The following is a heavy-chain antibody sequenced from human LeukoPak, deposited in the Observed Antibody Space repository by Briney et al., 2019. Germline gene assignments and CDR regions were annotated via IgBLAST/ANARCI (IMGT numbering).Heavy chain of an antibody. CDR1: GFTFSSYW. CDR3: ARDGTLTYYDILTGWTTKYWFDP. V-gene: IGHV3-7*05. D-gene: IGHD3-9*01. J-gene: IGHJ5*02. Sequence: PGGSLRLSCAASGFTFSSYWMSWVRQAPGKGLEWVANIKQDGSEKYYVDSVKGRFTISRDNAKNSLYLQMNSLRAEVTAVYYCARDGTLTYYDILTGWTTKYWFDPWGQGTLVTVSS. CDR2: IKQDGSEK.